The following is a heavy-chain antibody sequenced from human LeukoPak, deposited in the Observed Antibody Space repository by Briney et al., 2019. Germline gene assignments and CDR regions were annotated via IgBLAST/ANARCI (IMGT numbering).Heavy chain of an antibody. CDR3: ARDPPTHWAYYYYYGMDV. Sequence: PGGSLRLSCAASGFTFSSCWMSWVRQAPGKGLEWVANIKQDGSEKYYVDSVKGRFTISRDNAKNSLYLQMNSLRAEDTAVYYCARDPPTHWAYYYYYGMDVWGQGTTVTVSS. V-gene: IGHV3-7*01. CDR2: IKQDGSEK. J-gene: IGHJ6*02. CDR1: GFTFSSCW. D-gene: IGHD3-16*01.